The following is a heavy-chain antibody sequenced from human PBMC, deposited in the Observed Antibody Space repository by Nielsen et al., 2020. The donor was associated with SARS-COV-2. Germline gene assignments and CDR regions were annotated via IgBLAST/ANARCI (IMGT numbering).Heavy chain of an antibody. D-gene: IGHD3-22*01. CDR3: ARISQNSRGDYSAFDY. V-gene: IGHV4-39*01. CDR1: GGSINSGSYY. CDR2: MNYSGAT. J-gene: IGHJ4*02. Sequence: SETLSLTCSVSGGSINSGSYYWVWIRQSPGKGREWIGIMNYSGATFYNPSLKSRVTISGDMTKNQISLKLTSVIAADTAVYYCARISQNSRGDYSAFDYWGQGTLVTVSS.